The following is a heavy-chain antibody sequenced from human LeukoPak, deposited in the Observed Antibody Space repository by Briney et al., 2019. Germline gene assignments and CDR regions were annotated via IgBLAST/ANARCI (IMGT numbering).Heavy chain of an antibody. J-gene: IGHJ4*02. Sequence: GASVKVSCKASGYTFTSHPIHWVRQAPGQRLGWMGWINTGNGSTKYSQNFQNRATITRDTSANTAYVELSSLTSEDTAVYYCAREPVIRGSVDYWGQGTLVTVSS. D-gene: IGHD2-15*01. CDR2: INTGNGST. V-gene: IGHV1-3*04. CDR1: GYTFTSHP. CDR3: AREPVIRGSVDY.